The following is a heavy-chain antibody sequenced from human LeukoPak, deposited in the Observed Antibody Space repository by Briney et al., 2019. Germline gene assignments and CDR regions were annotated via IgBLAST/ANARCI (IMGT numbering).Heavy chain of an antibody. Sequence: GGSLRLSCTASGFIFSNYGMHWVRQAPGKGLEWVAVIWYDGSKIYYTDSVKGQFTISRDSSKNTLYLQTNSLRVEDTAVYYCAREFAPYYFDYWGRGTLVTVSS. J-gene: IGHJ4*02. CDR2: IWYDGSKI. CDR1: GFIFSNYG. CDR3: AREFAPYYFDY. D-gene: IGHD3-10*01. V-gene: IGHV3-33*01.